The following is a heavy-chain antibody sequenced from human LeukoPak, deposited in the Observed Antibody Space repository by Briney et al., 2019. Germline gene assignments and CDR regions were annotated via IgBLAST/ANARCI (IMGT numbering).Heavy chain of an antibody. D-gene: IGHD1-1*01. J-gene: IGHJ4*02. CDR3: AGVDQGLYKFDY. CDR1: GYTVTSYY. Sequence: GASVKVSCEVSGYTVTSYYIHWVRQAPGQGLEWMGWINPNSGGTNYAEKQKFQGRVTMTRDTSITTVYMEPSRLKYDDTAVYYCAGVDQGLYKFDYWGQGTLVTVSS. CDR2: INPNSGGT. V-gene: IGHV1-2*02.